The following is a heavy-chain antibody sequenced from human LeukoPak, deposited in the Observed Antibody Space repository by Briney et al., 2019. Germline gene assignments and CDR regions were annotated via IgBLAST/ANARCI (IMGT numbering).Heavy chain of an antibody. CDR3: ARAVYDYIWGSYRFDY. J-gene: IGHJ4*02. CDR1: GGSISSGGYY. D-gene: IGHD3-16*02. V-gene: IGHV4-31*03. CDR2: IYYSGST. Sequence: PSQTLSLTCTVSGGSISSGGYYWSWIRQHPGKGLEWLGFIYYSGSTYYNPSLKSRVTFSVDTSKNQFSLKLSSVNAADTAVYYCARAVYDYIWGSYRFDYWGQGTLVTVSS.